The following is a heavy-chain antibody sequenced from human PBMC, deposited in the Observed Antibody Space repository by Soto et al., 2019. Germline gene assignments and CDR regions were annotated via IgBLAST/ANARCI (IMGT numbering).Heavy chain of an antibody. D-gene: IGHD6-13*01. CDR1: GYTFTSYY. Sequence: QVQLVQSGAEVKKPGASVKVSCKASGYTFTSYYMYWVRQSPGQGLEWMGIINPSGGSTSYAQKFQGRGTMSRDTSTNTVYMELSSLRSEDTAVHYCARVQQMVGGGMDVWGHGTTVTVSS. J-gene: IGHJ6*02. CDR2: INPSGGST. CDR3: ARVQQMVGGGMDV. V-gene: IGHV1-46*01.